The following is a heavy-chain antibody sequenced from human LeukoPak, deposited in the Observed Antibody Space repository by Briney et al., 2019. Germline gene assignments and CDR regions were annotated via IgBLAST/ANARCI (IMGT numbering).Heavy chain of an antibody. D-gene: IGHD4/OR15-4a*01. J-gene: IGHJ2*01. V-gene: IGHV4-39*02. Sequence: SETLSLSCNDSGDSISSSSYYWSSIRVPPGKGLEWIGSIYYAGSTYYNPSLKSRVTLSVDTSTNHFSLNIKSVTAADTAMYYCARGRRIVVLPGRGYFDLWGRGTLVTVSS. CDR1: GDSISSSSYY. CDR3: ARGRRIVVLPGRGYFDL. CDR2: IYYAGST.